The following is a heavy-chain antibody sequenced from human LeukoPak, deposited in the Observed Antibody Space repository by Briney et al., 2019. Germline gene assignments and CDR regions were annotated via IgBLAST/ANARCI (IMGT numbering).Heavy chain of an antibody. Sequence: GSSLRLSCAASGFTFSSYAMSWVRQAPGKGLGWFSSLIARGGSPYYADSVKGRFHISRDNSKNTLYVEMRSLRAEDTAIYYCAKLNMEAITPIDYWGQGTMVTVSS. CDR1: GFTFSSYA. CDR3: AKLNMEAITPIDY. V-gene: IGHV3-23*01. CDR2: LIARGGSP. J-gene: IGHJ4*02. D-gene: IGHD4/OR15-4a*01.